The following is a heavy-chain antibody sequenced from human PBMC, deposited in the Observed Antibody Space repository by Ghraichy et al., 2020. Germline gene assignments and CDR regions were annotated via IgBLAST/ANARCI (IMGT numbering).Heavy chain of an antibody. CDR2: ITSSSRTK. V-gene: IGHV3-48*02. CDR3: ARGSKVVRFYYYDALDV. D-gene: IGHD4-23*01. Sequence: GGSLRLSCVASGFTLSSYSFNWVRQAPGKGLEWVSYITSSSRTKSYADSVKGRFTISSDNAKNSLYLQMNSLRDEDTAVYYCARGSKVVRFYYYDALDVWGQGTTVTVSS. CDR1: GFTLSSYS. J-gene: IGHJ6*02.